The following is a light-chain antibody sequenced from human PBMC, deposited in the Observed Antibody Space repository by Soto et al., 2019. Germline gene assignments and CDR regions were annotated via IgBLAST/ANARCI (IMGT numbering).Light chain of an antibody. Sequence: QSVLTQPASVSGSPGQSITISCTGTGSDVGSASWYQHPPGKAPKLIIYGGSDRPSGVSNRFSGSKSDNTASLTISGLQAEDEADYYCCSYTSTYVFGIGTKVTVL. CDR2: GGS. CDR3: CSYTSTYV. CDR1: GSDVGS. J-gene: IGLJ1*01. V-gene: IGLV2-23*01.